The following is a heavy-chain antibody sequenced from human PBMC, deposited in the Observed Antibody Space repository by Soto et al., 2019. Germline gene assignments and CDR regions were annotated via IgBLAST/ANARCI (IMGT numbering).Heavy chain of an antibody. CDR2: INPNSGGT. Sequence: QVQLVQSGAEVKKPGASVKVSCKASGYTFTDYYMHWVRQAPGQGLEWMGWINPNSGGTNYAQKFQGRVTMTRDTAISTAYMELNRLRSGDTAVYYCARDQSPSSGWPGMDVWGQGTKVTVAS. D-gene: IGHD6-19*01. CDR3: ARDQSPSSGWPGMDV. CDR1: GYTFTDYY. J-gene: IGHJ6*02. V-gene: IGHV1-2*02.